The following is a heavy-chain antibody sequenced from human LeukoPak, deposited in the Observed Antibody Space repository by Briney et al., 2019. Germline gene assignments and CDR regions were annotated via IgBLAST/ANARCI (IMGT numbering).Heavy chain of an antibody. CDR1: GFIFTSYA. D-gene: IGHD1-1*01. CDR3: AKAPTTATTRGFDY. V-gene: IGHV3-23*01. J-gene: IGHJ4*02. Sequence: GGSLRLSCAASGFIFTSYAMTWVRQAPGKGLEWVSGISGGGGNTYYADSVKGRFTISRDNSKNTLYLQMNSLRAEDTAVYYCAKAPTTATTRGFDYWGQGTLVTVSS. CDR2: ISGGGGNT.